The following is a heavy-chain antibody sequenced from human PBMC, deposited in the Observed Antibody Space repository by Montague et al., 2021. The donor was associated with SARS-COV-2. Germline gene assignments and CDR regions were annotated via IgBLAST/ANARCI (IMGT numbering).Heavy chain of an antibody. V-gene: IGHV3-53*01. J-gene: IGHJ6*02. CDR1: GFTVSSNY. Sequence: SLRLSCAASGFTVSSNYMSWVRQAPGKGLEWGSLIYSGGTTYYADSVKGRFTISRDNFKNTLYLQMNSLRAEDTAVYYCAKGSRGGDFLIRSGLDVWGQGTTVTVSS. D-gene: IGHD2-21*01. CDR3: AKGSRGGDFLIRSGLDV. CDR2: IYSGGTT.